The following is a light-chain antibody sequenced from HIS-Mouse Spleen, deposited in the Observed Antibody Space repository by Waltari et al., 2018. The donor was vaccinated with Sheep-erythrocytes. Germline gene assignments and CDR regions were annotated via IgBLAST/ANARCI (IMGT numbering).Light chain of an antibody. CDR1: SSDVGSYNL. J-gene: IGLJ3*02. Sequence: QTALTQPASVSGSPGQSITISCTGTSSDVGSYNLFSWYQQHPGKAPKLMIYEGSKRPSVVTNRFSGSKSGNTASLTISEDEADYYCCSYAGSSTPWVFGGGTKLTVL. CDR3: CSYAGSSTPWV. CDR2: EGS. V-gene: IGLV2-23*01.